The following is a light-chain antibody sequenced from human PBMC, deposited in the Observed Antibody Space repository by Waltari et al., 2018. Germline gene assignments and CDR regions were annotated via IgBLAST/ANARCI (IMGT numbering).Light chain of an antibody. CDR1: QSVSSY. V-gene: IGKV3-11*01. Sequence: EIVLTQSPATLSLSPGERATLSCRASQSVSSYLAWYQQKPGQDPRLLSYDASNRATGIPARFSGSGSGTDFTLTISSLEPEDFAVYYCQQRSNWPPRYTFGQGTKLEIK. J-gene: IGKJ2*01. CDR2: DAS. CDR3: QQRSNWPPRYT.